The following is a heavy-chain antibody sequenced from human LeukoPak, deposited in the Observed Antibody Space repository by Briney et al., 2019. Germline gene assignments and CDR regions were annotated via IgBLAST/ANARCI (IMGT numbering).Heavy chain of an antibody. D-gene: IGHD6-19*01. J-gene: IGHJ4*02. Sequence: PSETLSLTCTVSGGSISSYYWSWIRQPPGKGLEWIGYIYYSGNTNYNPSLKSRVTISVDTSKNQFSLKLSSVTAADTAVYYCAREYSSGWYGFDYWGQGTLVTVSS. CDR1: GGSISSYY. V-gene: IGHV4-59*01. CDR2: IYYSGNT. CDR3: AREYSSGWYGFDY.